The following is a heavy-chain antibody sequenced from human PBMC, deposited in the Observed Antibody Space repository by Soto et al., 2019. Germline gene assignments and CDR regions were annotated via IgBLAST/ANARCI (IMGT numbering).Heavy chain of an antibody. V-gene: IGHV4-34*01. CDR3: ARVPSPFDYYYAMDV. D-gene: IGHD3-16*01. J-gene: IGHJ6*02. CDR2: INHSGST. CDR1: GGSFSGYY. Sequence: ETLSLTCAVYGGSFSGYYWSWIRQPPGKGLEWIGEINHSGSTNYNPSLKSRVIISVDTSKNQFSLRLASVTDADSAVYYCARVPSPFDYYYAMDVWGQGTTVTVSS.